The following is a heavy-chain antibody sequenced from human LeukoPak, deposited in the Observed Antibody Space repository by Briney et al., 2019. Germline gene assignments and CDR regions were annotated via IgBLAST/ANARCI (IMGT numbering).Heavy chain of an antibody. Sequence: GGSLRLSCAASGFTFSNYWMSWVRQAPGKGLEWVANIKQDESEKYYVDSVKGRFTISRDNTRNSLYLQMNSLRAEDTAVYYCARGFLAVDEDAFDIWGQGTMVTVSS. CDR1: GFTFSNYW. CDR2: IKQDESEK. J-gene: IGHJ3*02. D-gene: IGHD6-19*01. V-gene: IGHV3-7*05. CDR3: ARGFLAVDEDAFDI.